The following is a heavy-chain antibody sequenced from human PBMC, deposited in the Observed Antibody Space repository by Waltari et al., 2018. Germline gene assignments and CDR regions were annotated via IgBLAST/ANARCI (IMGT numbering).Heavy chain of an antibody. Sequence: QVQLQESGPGLVRPSETLSLTCTVPGGPITSSRYYWGWLRQSPGNGLEWIGTIYYSGTTYYNPSLESRVTLSVDTSKNQFSLKLKSVTAADTALYFCARRQWVALFDYWGQGSLVTVSS. J-gene: IGHJ4*02. CDR3: ARRQWVALFDY. CDR2: IYYSGTT. CDR1: GGPITSSRYY. V-gene: IGHV4-39*01. D-gene: IGHD6-19*01.